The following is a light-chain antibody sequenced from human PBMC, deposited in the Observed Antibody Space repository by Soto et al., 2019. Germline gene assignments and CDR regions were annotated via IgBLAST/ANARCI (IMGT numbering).Light chain of an antibody. CDR3: STWDDSLNGFLV. Sequence: QSVLTQPPSASGTPGQGVTISCSGSTSNIGSNYVYWYQQLPGTAPKLLIYRNNQRPSGVPDRSSGSKSGTSASLAINGLRSDDEADYFCSTWDDSLNGFLVFGTGTKV. CDR2: RNN. CDR1: TSNIGSNY. J-gene: IGLJ1*01. V-gene: IGLV1-47*01.